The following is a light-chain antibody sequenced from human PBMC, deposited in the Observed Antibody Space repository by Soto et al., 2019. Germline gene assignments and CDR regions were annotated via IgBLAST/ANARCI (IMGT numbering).Light chain of an antibody. CDR1: NLRRKS. Sequence: SYELTQPPSVSVAPGQTASISCGGDNLRRKSVHWYQHKAGQAPVLVVSNGRDRPSGIPERFSGSNSGNTATLTITRVETGDEADYYCQVWDRGSSPTYDFAPGTQLTVL. V-gene: IGLV3-21*02. CDR3: QVWDRGSSPTYD. CDR2: NGR. J-gene: IGLJ1*01.